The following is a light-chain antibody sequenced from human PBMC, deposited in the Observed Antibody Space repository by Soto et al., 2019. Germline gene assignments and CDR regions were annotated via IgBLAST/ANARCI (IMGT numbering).Light chain of an antibody. J-gene: IGKJ3*01. CDR2: GAS. CDR1: QSLSSSQ. Sequence: EIVLTQSPGTLSLSPGERATLSCRASQSLSSSQLAWYQQKPGQAPRLLIYGASSRATGIPDRFRGRGSGTKVNITSSRLEPEDFEMYDCQKYDSSPFTFGPGPKVEIK. CDR3: QKYDSSPFT. V-gene: IGKV3-20*01.